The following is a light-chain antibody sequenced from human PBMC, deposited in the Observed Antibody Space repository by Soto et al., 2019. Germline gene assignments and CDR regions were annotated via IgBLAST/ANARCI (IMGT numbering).Light chain of an antibody. Sequence: QSVLTQPPSASGTPGQRVTFSCSGSSSNIGSSYVSWYLQLPGTAPQLLIYRNNQRPSGVPDRFSGSKSGTSASLAISGLRSEDESDYYCETWDDSLGGQVVFGGGTKLTVL. CDR3: ETWDDSLGGQVV. J-gene: IGLJ2*01. CDR2: RNN. CDR1: SSNIGSSY. V-gene: IGLV1-47*01.